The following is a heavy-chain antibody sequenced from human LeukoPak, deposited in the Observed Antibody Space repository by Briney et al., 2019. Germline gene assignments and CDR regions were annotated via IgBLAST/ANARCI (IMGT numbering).Heavy chain of an antibody. V-gene: IGHV1-18*01. Sequence: ASVTVSCKASGYTFTDYGINWVRQAPGQGLEWMGWISPYNGNPNHAQKFQGRVTLTTDTSTNTASMELRSLRSDDTAVYFCAIVSDNWYGCWGQGTLVTVSS. CDR2: ISPYNGNP. J-gene: IGHJ5*01. D-gene: IGHD3-16*02. CDR1: GYTFTDYG. CDR3: AIVSDNWYGC.